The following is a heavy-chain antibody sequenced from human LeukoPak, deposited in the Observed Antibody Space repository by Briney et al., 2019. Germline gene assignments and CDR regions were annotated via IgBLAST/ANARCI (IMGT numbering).Heavy chain of an antibody. Sequence: PGGSLRLSCAASGFRFSSYHMNWVRQAPGKGLEWVSYISSSSSNINYADSVKGRFTISRDNAKNLLYLEMNSLRADDTAVYYCARGVGTMVRGVIMGYYGMDVWGQGTTVTVSS. V-gene: IGHV3-21*01. CDR3: ARGVGTMVRGVIMGYYGMDV. CDR1: GFRFSSYH. J-gene: IGHJ6*02. D-gene: IGHD3-10*01. CDR2: ISSSSSNI.